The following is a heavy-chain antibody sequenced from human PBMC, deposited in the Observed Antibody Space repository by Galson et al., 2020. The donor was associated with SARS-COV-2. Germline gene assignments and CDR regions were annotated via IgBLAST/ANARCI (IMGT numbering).Heavy chain of an antibody. CDR2: IHSTGTT. D-gene: IGHD3-22*01. CDR3: ARRHDSSGNALDI. V-gene: IGHV4-61*02. CDR1: GGSISSGSYY. Sequence: SETLSLTCTVSGGSISSGSYYWSWIRQPPGKELEWIGRIHSTGTTNYNPSLKSRVTISVDTSTNQFSLRLSSVTAADTAVYYCARRHDSSGNALDIWGQGKMGTVSS. J-gene: IGHJ3*02.